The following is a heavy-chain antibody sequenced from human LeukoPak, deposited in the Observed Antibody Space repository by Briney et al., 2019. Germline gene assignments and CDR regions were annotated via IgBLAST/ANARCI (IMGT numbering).Heavy chain of an antibody. CDR2: ISSSSSYI. D-gene: IGHD4-17*01. V-gene: IGHV3-21*01. Sequence: GGSLRLSCAASGFTFSSYGMSWVRQAPGKGLEWVSSISSSSSYIYYADSVKGRFTISRDNAKNSLYLQMNSLRAEDTAVYYCARDKGDYGDYYWFDPWGQGTLVTVSS. J-gene: IGHJ5*02. CDR3: ARDKGDYGDYYWFDP. CDR1: GFTFSSYG.